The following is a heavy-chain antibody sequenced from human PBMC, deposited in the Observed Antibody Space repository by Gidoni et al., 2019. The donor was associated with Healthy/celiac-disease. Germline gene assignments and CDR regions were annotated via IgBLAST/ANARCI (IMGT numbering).Heavy chain of an antibody. CDR2: IYYSGGT. J-gene: IGHJ4*02. V-gene: IGHV4-39*07. CDR3: ARAVRSDFWSGYPPLSLDY. Sequence: QLQLQESGPAPVKPSETLSLTCTVSGGPISSSSYYWGWIRQPPGKGLEWIGSIYYSGGTYYNPSLKSRVTISVDTSKNQFSLKLSSVTAADTAVYYCARAVRSDFWSGYPPLSLDYWGQGTLVTVSS. D-gene: IGHD3-3*01. CDR1: GGPISSSSYY.